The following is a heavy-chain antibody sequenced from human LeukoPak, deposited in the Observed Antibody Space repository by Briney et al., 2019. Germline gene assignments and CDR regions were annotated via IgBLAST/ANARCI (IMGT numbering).Heavy chain of an antibody. CDR2: IIPIFGTA. D-gene: IGHD2-2*01. CDR1: GGTFITYA. Sequence: GSSVKVSCKASGGTFITYAISSVRQAPGQGLEWMGGIIPIFGTANYAQKFQGRVTITADESTSTAYMELSSLRSDDTAVYHCARESYCSSTSCYSDYYYYGMDVWGQGTTVTVSS. J-gene: IGHJ6*02. V-gene: IGHV1-69*01. CDR3: ARESYCSSTSCYSDYYYYGMDV.